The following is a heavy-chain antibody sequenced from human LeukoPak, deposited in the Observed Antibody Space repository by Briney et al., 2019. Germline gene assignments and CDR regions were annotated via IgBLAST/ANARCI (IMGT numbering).Heavy chain of an antibody. Sequence: ASVKVSCKASGYTFTVCYMHRVRQAPGQGHEWMGWINPNSGGTNYAQKFQGRVTMTRYTSISTAYMELSRLRSDDAAVYYCARDLLYYYDSSGYYYNDWGQGTLVTVSS. CDR3: ARDLLYYYDSSGYYYND. V-gene: IGHV1-2*02. CDR1: GYTFTVCY. CDR2: INPNSGGT. J-gene: IGHJ4*02. D-gene: IGHD3-22*01.